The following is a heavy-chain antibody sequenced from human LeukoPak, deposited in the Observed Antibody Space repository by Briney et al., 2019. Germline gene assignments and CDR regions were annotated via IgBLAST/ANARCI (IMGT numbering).Heavy chain of an antibody. Sequence: SETLSLTCTVSGGSISSYYWSWIRQPPGKGLEWIGYIYYSGSTNYNPSLKSRVTISVDTSKNQFSLKLSSVTAADTAVYYCARSIEDYYDSSGYYYYFGYWGQGTLVTVSS. CDR3: ARSIEDYYDSSGYYYYFGY. D-gene: IGHD3-22*01. CDR1: GGSISSYY. J-gene: IGHJ4*02. V-gene: IGHV4-59*08. CDR2: IYYSGST.